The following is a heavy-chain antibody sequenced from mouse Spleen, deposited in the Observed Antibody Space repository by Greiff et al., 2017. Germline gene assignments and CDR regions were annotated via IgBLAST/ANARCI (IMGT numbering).Heavy chain of an antibody. V-gene: IGHV1-42*01. CDR3: ARFGYYYDGSYAMDY. Sequence: EVQLQQSGPELVKPGASVKISCKASGYSFTGYYMNWVKQSPEKSLEWIGEINPSTGGTTYNQKFKAKATLTVDKSSSTAYMQLKSLTSEDSAVYYCARFGYYYDGSYAMDYWGQGTSVTVSS. D-gene: IGHD1-1*01. CDR2: INPSTGGT. J-gene: IGHJ4*01. CDR1: GYSFTGYY.